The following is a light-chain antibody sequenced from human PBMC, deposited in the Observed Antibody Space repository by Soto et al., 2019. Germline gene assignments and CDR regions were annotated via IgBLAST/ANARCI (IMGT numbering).Light chain of an antibody. CDR3: RQGAP. J-gene: IGKJ5*01. Sequence: EIVLTQSPATLSLSPGERATLSCRASQSVNSYLAWYQQKPGQAPRLLIYDASNRATGIPARFSGSGSGTDFPLTTSSLEHKDLAFYSCRQGAPFAQGTRREIK. V-gene: IGKV3-11*01. CDR1: QSVNSY. CDR2: DAS.